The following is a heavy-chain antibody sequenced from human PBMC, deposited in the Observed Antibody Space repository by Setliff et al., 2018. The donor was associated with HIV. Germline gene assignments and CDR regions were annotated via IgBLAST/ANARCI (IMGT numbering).Heavy chain of an antibody. CDR2: IDWDDDK. CDR3: AHSPEFYSSIV. J-gene: IGHJ4*02. CDR1: GFSLSTSGMR. Sequence: ESGPTLVNPPQTLTLTCTFSGFSLSTSGMRVSWIRQPPGKALEWLARIDWDDDKRYSPSLKSRLTITKDTSKNQVVLTMTNMDLVDTATYYCAHSPEFYSSIVWGQGTLVTVSS. V-gene: IGHV2-5*08. D-gene: IGHD2-15*01.